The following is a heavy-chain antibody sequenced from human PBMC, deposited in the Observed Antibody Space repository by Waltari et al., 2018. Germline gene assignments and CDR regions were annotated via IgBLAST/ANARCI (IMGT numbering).Heavy chain of an antibody. CDR3: VRESFGNDI. V-gene: IGHV3-15*01. Sequence: QLVESGGGLVKPGESLRLPCVGSGSPFNAPWMSWVRQAPGKGLEWVGRIKREIDGGTAEYVESVKDRFTISRDDSKNTLYLQMNGLKSEDSAVYFCVRESFGNDIWGQGTLVTVSS. D-gene: IGHD3-10*01. CDR1: GSPFNAPW. CDR2: IKREIDGGTA. J-gene: IGHJ4*02.